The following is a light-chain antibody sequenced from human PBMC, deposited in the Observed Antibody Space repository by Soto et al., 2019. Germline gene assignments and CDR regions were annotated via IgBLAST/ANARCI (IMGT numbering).Light chain of an antibody. CDR1: QSVSSSY. Sequence: EIVLTQSPGTLSLSPGERATLSCRASQSVSSSYLAWYQQKPGQAPRLLIYGASRRATGIADRFSGSGSGTDFTLTISRLEPEDFAVYYCQQYGSSPGLTFGGGTKVEIK. CDR2: GAS. J-gene: IGKJ4*01. CDR3: QQYGSSPGLT. V-gene: IGKV3-20*01.